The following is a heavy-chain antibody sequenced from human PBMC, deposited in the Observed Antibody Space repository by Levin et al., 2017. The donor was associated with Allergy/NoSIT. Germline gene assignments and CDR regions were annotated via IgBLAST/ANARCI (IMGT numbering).Heavy chain of an antibody. CDR3: AKSPSPGYSSPSGFDY. CDR2: ISWNSGSI. Sequence: SCAASGFTFDDYAMHWVRQAPGKGLEWVSGISWNSGSIGYADSVKGRFTISRDNAKNSLYLQMNSLRAEDTALYYCAKSPSPGYSSPSGFDYWGQGTLVTVSS. J-gene: IGHJ4*02. V-gene: IGHV3-9*01. CDR1: GFTFDDYA. D-gene: IGHD6-19*01.